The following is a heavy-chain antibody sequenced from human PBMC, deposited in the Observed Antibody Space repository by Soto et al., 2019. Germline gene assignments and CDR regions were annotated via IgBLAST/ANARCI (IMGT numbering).Heavy chain of an antibody. J-gene: IGHJ6*02. D-gene: IGHD6-13*01. CDR3: ARDLEATGNLGIAAAGKSQYYGMDV. CDR1: GFTFSSYA. Sequence: PGGSLRLSCAASGFTFSSYAMHWVRQAPGKGLEWVAVISYDGSNKYYADSVKGRFTISRDNSKNTLYLQMNSLRAEDTAVYYCARDLEATGNLGIAAAGKSQYYGMDVWGQGTTVTVSS. V-gene: IGHV3-30-3*01. CDR2: ISYDGSNK.